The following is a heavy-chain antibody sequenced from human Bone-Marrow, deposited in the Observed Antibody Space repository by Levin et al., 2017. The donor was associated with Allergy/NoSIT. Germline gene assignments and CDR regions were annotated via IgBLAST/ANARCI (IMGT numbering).Heavy chain of an antibody. CDR2: INSDGSDT. D-gene: IGHD2-8*02. J-gene: IGHJ5*02. CDR3: ARVGDCTGGVCPNWFDP. V-gene: IGHV3-74*01. CDR1: GFTFSSHW. Sequence: PGGSLRLSCAASGFTFSSHWMHWVRQAPGKGLVWVSRINSDGSDTRYADSVKGRFTISRDNAKNTLYLQMNRLRAEDTAVYYCARVGDCTGGVCPNWFDPWGQGTLVIVSS.